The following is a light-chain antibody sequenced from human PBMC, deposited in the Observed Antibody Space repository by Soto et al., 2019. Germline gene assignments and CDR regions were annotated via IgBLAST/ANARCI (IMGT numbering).Light chain of an antibody. J-gene: IGKJ1*01. CDR1: QSISTN. V-gene: IGKV1-39*01. CDR2: AAY. Sequence: DIQMTQSPSSLSASVGDTVTITCRASQSISTNLTWYQQKPGKAPKLLIYAAYTLQSGVPSRFSGSGSGTDFTLTISSLQPEDFAAYYCQQSYDMPWTFGQGTKVEIK. CDR3: QQSYDMPWT.